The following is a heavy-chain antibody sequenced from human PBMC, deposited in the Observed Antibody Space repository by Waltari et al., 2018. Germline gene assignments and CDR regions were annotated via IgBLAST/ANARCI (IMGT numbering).Heavy chain of an antibody. CDR2: SIPIFGTA. D-gene: IGHD1-1*01. J-gene: IGHJ6*02. V-gene: IGHV1-69*05. CDR1: GGTFSSYA. CDR3: ARGGSYNWNDFYYYGMDV. Sequence: QVQLVQSGAEVKKPGSSVKFSCKASGGTFSSYAIHWVRQAPGPGLEWMGGSIPIFGTANYAQKFQGRVTITTDESTSTAYMELSSLRSEDTAVYYCARGGSYNWNDFYYYGMDVWGQGTTVTVSS.